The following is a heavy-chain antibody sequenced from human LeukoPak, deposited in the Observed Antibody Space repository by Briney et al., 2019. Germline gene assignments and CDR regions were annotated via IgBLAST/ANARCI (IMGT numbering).Heavy chain of an antibody. Sequence: AGGSLRLSCAASGFTFSSYEMNWVRQAPGKGLEWVSYISSSGSTIYYADSVKSRFTISRDNAKNSLYLQMNSLRAEDTAVYYCARGSGRDDSSGYYHWGQGTLVTVSS. J-gene: IGHJ5*02. CDR3: ARGSGRDDSSGYYH. CDR1: GFTFSSYE. V-gene: IGHV3-48*03. CDR2: ISSSGSTI. D-gene: IGHD3-22*01.